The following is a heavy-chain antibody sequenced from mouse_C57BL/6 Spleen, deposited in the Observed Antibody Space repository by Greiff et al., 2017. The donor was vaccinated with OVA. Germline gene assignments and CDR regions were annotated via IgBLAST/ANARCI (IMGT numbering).Heavy chain of an antibody. J-gene: IGHJ3*01. CDR3: ARSDGYEAWFAY. D-gene: IGHD2-2*01. Sequence: VQLQQSGAELVRPGASVTLSCKASGYTFTDYEMHWVKQTPVHGLEWIGAIDPETGGTAYNQKFKGKAILTADKSSSTAYMELRSLTSEDSAVYYCARSDGYEAWFAYWGQGTLVTVSA. V-gene: IGHV1-15*01. CDR2: IDPETGGT. CDR1: GYTFTDYE.